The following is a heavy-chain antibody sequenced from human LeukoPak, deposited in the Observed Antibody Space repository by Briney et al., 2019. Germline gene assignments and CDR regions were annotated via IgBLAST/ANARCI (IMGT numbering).Heavy chain of an antibody. V-gene: IGHV4-34*01. CDR2: INHSGST. CDR1: GGSFSGYY. Sequence: SETLSLTCAVYGGSFSGYYWSWIRQPPGKGLEWIGEINHSGSTNYNPSLTSRVTISVDTSKNQFSLKLSSVTAADTAVYYCARGRGSSTRKYYYYMDVWGKGTTVTVSS. CDR3: ARGRGSSTRKYYYYMDV. J-gene: IGHJ6*03. D-gene: IGHD2-2*01.